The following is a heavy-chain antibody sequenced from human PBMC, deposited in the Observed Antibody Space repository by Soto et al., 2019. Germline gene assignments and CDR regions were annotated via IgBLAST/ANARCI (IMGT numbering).Heavy chain of an antibody. CDR3: ACGSGSYYKYYFDY. J-gene: IGHJ4*02. D-gene: IGHD3-10*01. CDR2: IYWDDDK. CDR1: GFSLSTSGVG. Sequence: QITLKESGPTLVKPTQTLTLTCTFSGFSLSTSGVGVGWIRQPPGKALEWLALIYWDDDKRYSPSLKSRLTITKDTSKNQVVLTMTNMDPVDTATYYCACGSGSYYKYYFDYWGQGTLVTVSS. V-gene: IGHV2-5*02.